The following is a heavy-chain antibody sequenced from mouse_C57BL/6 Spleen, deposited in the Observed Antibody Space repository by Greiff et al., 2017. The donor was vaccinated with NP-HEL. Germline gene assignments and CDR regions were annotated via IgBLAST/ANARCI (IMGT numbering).Heavy chain of an antibody. V-gene: IGHV5-4*01. J-gene: IGHJ3*01. Sequence: EVQLVESGGGLVKPGGSLKLSCAASGFTFSSYAMSWVRQTPEKRLEWVATISDGGSYTYYPDNVKGRFTISRDNAKNNLYLQMSHLKSEDTAMYYCARASDGYYAYWGQGTLVTVSA. CDR2: ISDGGSYT. CDR3: ARASDGYYAY. D-gene: IGHD2-3*01. CDR1: GFTFSSYA.